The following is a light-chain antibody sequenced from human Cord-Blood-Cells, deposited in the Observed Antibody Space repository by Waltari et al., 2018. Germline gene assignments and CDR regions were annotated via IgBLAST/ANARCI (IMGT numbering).Light chain of an antibody. CDR2: GKN. CDR1: SSRSSY. V-gene: IGLV3-19*01. CDR3: NSRDSSGNHLV. J-gene: IGLJ2*01. Sequence: SSELTQDPAVSVALGQPVRITCQGDSSRSSYASWYQQKPGQAPVLVIYGKNNRPSGIPDRFSGSSSGNTASLTITGAQAEDEADYYCNSRDSSGNHLVFGGGTKLTVL.